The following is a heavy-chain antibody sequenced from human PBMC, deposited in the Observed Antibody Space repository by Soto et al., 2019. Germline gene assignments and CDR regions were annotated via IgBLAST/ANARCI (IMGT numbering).Heavy chain of an antibody. CDR1: GATVSSYA. Sequence: SVKVSCKASGATVSSYAISWVRQSPGQGLEWMGGIIPIFGTANYAQKFQGRVTITADESTVTAYMELSSLRSEETAVYSCARADYGGNSDWFDLWGQGTLVTFSS. D-gene: IGHD4-17*01. V-gene: IGHV1-69*13. J-gene: IGHJ5*02. CDR2: IIPIFGTA. CDR3: ARADYGGNSDWFDL.